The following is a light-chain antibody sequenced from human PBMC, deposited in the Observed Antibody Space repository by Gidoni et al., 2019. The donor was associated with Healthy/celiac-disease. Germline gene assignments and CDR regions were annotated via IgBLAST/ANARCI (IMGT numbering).Light chain of an antibody. CDR2: DAS. CDR1: QGGSSY. V-gene: IGKV3-11*01. CDR3: QQRSNWPPFT. Sequence: EIVLPQSPATLSLSPGERATLSCRASQGGSSYLAWYQQKPGQAPRLLIYDASNRATGIPARFSGSGSGTDFTLTISSLEPEDFAVYYCQQRSNWPPFTFGGGTKVEIK. J-gene: IGKJ4*01.